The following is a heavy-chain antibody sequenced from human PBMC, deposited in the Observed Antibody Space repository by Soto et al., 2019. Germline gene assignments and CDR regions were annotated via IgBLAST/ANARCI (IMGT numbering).Heavy chain of an antibody. J-gene: IGHJ4*02. CDR3: ARLGYCTGTSCYPFDS. CDR1: GYSFTSYW. D-gene: IGHD2-2*01. CDR2: INPSDSYT. Sequence: GESLKISCQGSGYSFTSYWIGWVRQRPGKGLEWMGRINPSDSYTTYSPSFQGHVTISTDKSFSTAYLQWSGLKASDTAMYYCARLGYCTGTSCYPFDSWGQGTLVTVSS. V-gene: IGHV5-10-1*01.